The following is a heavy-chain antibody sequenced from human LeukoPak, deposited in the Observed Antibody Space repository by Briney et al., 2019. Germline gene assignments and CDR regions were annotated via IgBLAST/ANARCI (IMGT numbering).Heavy chain of an antibody. D-gene: IGHD5-24*01. CDR1: GFTFSSYW. Sequence: GGSLRLSCAASGFTFSSYWMSWVRQAPGKGPEWVANINQVGSSKYFVDSVKGRFIISRDNAKNSLYLQMNSLRDEDTAVYYCANLGPPGRDHYLESWGQGTLVTVSS. V-gene: IGHV3-7*01. CDR2: INQVGSSK. J-gene: IGHJ4*02. CDR3: ANLGPPGRDHYLES.